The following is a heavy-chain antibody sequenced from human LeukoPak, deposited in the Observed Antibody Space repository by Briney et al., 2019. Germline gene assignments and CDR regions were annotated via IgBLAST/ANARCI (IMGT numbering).Heavy chain of an antibody. CDR3: ARDWVYYDSSGYLSGFDY. D-gene: IGHD3-22*01. J-gene: IGHJ4*02. Sequence: SETLSLTCAVYGGSFSGYYWSWIRQPPGKGLEWIGEINHRGSTNYNPSLKSRVTISVDTSKNQFSLKLSSVTAADTAVYYCARDWVYYDSSGYLSGFDYWGQGTLVTVSS. CDR2: INHRGST. V-gene: IGHV4-34*01. CDR1: GGSFSGYY.